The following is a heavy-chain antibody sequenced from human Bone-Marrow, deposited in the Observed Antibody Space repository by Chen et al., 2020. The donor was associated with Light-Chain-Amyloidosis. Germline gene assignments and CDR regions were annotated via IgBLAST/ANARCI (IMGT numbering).Heavy chain of an antibody. CDR2: IKEDGSEK. J-gene: IGHJ3*02. Sequence: EVQLVESGGGLVQAGGSLRLSCAASGFTVSRYWMSWVRQAPGKGLEWVTNIKEDGSEKYYVDSVKGRFTISRDNAKNSLYLQMNSLRAEDTAVYYCARVGFYNWNVHNAFDIWGQGTMVTVSS. CDR3: ARVGFYNWNVHNAFDI. D-gene: IGHD1-1*01. V-gene: IGHV3-7*01. CDR1: GFTVSRYW.